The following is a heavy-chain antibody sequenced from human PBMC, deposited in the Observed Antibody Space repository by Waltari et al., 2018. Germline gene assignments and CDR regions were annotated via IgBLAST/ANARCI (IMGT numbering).Heavy chain of an antibody. Sequence: QAHLTQTRPTLNEPATSLKMSGTATAHTLPTLEITWLRKAPGQGFEWTGYVDTSNGNPSDAQGFTGRFVFSLDTSVSTAYLEITSLKTEDTGVYYCATDRSYSRTWFYFDPWGQGTPVTVSS. CDR1: AHTLPTLE. J-gene: IGHJ5*02. CDR2: VDTSNGNP. V-gene: IGHV7-4-1*02. CDR3: ATDRSYSRTWFYFDP. D-gene: IGHD4-4*01.